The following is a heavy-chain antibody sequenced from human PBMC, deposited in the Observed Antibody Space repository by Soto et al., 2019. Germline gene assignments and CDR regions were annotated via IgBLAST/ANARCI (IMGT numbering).Heavy chain of an antibody. J-gene: IGHJ4*02. V-gene: IGHV1-69*18. CDR2: IIPVFGKT. CDR3: ARDQDPYYSASGNYYSNSFEF. CDR1: EDTFSNYA. D-gene: IGHD3-10*01. Sequence: QEHLVQSGADVKKPGSSVKVSCRASEDTFSNYAISWLRQAPGQGLEWMGTIIPVFGKTAYAPKFQGRLTISADQSATTAFMELSSLRSDDTAVYYCARDQDPYYSASGNYYSNSFEFWGQGTLVTVSS.